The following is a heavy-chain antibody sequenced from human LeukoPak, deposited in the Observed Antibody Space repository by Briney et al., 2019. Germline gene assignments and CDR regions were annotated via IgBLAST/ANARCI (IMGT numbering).Heavy chain of an antibody. V-gene: IGHV1-2*02. CDR2: INPNSGGT. D-gene: IGHD2-15*01. CDR3: ARHGPGTADCSGGSCYPVRYYYYYGMDV. J-gene: IGHJ6*02. CDR1: GYTFTGYY. Sequence: GASVKVSCKASGYTFTGYYMHWVRQTPGQGLEWMGWINPNSGGTNYAQKFQGRVTMTRDTSISTAYMELSRLRSDDTAVYYCARHGPGTADCSGGSCYPVRYYYYYGMDVWGQGTTVTVSS.